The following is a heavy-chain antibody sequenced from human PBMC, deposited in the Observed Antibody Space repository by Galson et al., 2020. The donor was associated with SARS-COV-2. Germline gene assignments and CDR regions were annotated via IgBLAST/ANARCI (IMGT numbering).Heavy chain of an antibody. Sequence: ASVKVSCEASGYTFTSYDINWVRQATGQGLEWMGWMNPNSGNTGYAQKFQGRVTMTRNTSISTAYMELSSLRSEDTAVYYCAREGGTTVTTIYYYGMDVWGQGTTVTVSS. CDR1: GYTFTSYD. D-gene: IGHD4-17*01. CDR2: MNPNSGNT. J-gene: IGHJ6*02. CDR3: AREGGTTVTTIYYYGMDV. V-gene: IGHV1-8*02.